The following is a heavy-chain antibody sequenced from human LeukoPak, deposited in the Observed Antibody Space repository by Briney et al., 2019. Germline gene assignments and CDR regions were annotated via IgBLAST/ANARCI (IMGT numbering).Heavy chain of an antibody. CDR2: ISSSSSYI. Sequence: GGSLRLSCAASGFTFSSYSMNWVRQAPGKGLEWVSSISSSSSYIYYADSVKGRFTISRDNAKNSLYLQMNSLRAEDTAVYYCASGRDPIRYCSGGSCTNYYYGMDVWGQGTTVTVSS. J-gene: IGHJ6*02. CDR3: ASGRDPIRYCSGGSCTNYYYGMDV. CDR1: GFTFSSYS. D-gene: IGHD2-15*01. V-gene: IGHV3-21*01.